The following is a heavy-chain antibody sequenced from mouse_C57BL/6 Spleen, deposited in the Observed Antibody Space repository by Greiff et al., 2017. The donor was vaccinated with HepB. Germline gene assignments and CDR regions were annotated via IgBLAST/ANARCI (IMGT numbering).Heavy chain of an antibody. CDR1: GYTFTSYW. CDR2: IYPYYSET. J-gene: IGHJ2*01. Sequence: QVQLQQPGAELVRPGSSVKLSCKASGYTFTSYWMDWVKQRPGQGLEWIGNIYPYYSETPYNQKFKDKATLTVDKSSSTAYMQLSSLTSEDSAVYCCASLWDLDYWGQGTTLTVSS. D-gene: IGHD4-1*01. V-gene: IGHV1-61*01. CDR3: ASLWDLDY.